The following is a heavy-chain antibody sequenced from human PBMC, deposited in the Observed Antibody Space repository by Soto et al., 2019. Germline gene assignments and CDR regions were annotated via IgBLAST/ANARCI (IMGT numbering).Heavy chain of an antibody. D-gene: IGHD1-1*01. CDR2: ISAHNGNT. J-gene: IGHJ4*02. CDR1: AYGFTSYG. Sequence: QVHLEQSGAEVKKPGASVKVSLKGSAYGFTSYGITWVRQAPGQGLEWKAWISAHNGNTNYAQKLQGRVTVTRDTSTSTAYMELRSLRSDDTAVYYCARGRYGDYWGQGALVTVSS. CDR3: ARGRYGDY. V-gene: IGHV1-18*01.